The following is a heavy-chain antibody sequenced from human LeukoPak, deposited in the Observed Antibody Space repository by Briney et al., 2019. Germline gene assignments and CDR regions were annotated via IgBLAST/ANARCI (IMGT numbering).Heavy chain of an antibody. Sequence: PGGSLRLSCAASGFTFSSYSMNWVRQAPGKGLEWVSSISSTSSYIYYADSVKGRFTISRDNAKNSLYLQMNSLRAADTAVYYCARHLGRVSGSYYTGMRYYYMDVWGKGTTVTISS. V-gene: IGHV3-21*01. CDR2: ISSTSSYI. CDR3: ARHLGRVSGSYYTGMRYYYMDV. CDR1: GFTFSSYS. J-gene: IGHJ6*03. D-gene: IGHD3-10*01.